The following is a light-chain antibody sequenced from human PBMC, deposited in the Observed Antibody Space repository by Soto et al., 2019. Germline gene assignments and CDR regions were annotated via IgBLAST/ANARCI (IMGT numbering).Light chain of an antibody. CDR2: DVS. V-gene: IGLV2-14*03. Sequence: QSALTQPAAVSGSPGQSITISCTGTSSDVGGYNYVSWYQQHPGKAPQLMIYDVSNRPSGVSNRFPGSKSGNTASLTISGLRAEDEADYYCTSYSSSSTVLFGGGTKLTVL. J-gene: IGLJ2*01. CDR3: TSYSSSSTVL. CDR1: SSDVGGYNY.